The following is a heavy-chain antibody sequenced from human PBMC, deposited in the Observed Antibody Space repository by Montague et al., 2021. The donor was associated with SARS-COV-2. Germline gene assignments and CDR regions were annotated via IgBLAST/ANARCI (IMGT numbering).Heavy chain of an antibody. CDR1: GFKFDDYT. Sequence: SLRLSCAASGFKFDDYTMHWVRQVPGKGLQWVSLISWDGTTTHYAESXXGRFTISRDNSISSLYLQMSSLRNDDTGLYYCAQGIGDSRSFLEFRGQGTLLTVSS. CDR2: ISWDGTTT. D-gene: IGHD6-13*01. J-gene: IGHJ1*01. CDR3: AQGIGDSRSFLEF. V-gene: IGHV3-43*01.